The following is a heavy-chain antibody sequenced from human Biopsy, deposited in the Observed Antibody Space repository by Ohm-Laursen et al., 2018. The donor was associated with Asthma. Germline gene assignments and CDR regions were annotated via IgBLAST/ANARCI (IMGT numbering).Heavy chain of an antibody. V-gene: IGHV3-30*03. D-gene: IGHD3-3*01. CDR2: LSYDGSNK. CDR3: ASQGSGADFWSGYFYFDY. Sequence: SLRLSCAASGFTFSSYGMHWVRQAPGKGLEWVAVLSYDGSNKYYADSVKGRFTISRDNSKNTLYLQMNSLRAEDTAVYYCASQGSGADFWSGYFYFDYWGQGTLVTVSS. CDR1: GFTFSSYG. J-gene: IGHJ4*01.